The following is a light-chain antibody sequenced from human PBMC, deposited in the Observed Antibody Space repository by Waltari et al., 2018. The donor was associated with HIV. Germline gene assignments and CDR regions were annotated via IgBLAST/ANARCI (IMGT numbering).Light chain of an antibody. Sequence: SYELTQPPSVSVSPGQTARITCSGDALPDKFVYWYQQKSGQAPVLVIFDDTRRPSGIPERFSGSSSGTVVTLTITGAQVEDEADYYCYSSDRSVYVWVFGGGTKLTVL. J-gene: IGLJ3*02. V-gene: IGLV3-10*01. CDR2: DDT. CDR3: YSSDRSVYVWV. CDR1: ALPDKF.